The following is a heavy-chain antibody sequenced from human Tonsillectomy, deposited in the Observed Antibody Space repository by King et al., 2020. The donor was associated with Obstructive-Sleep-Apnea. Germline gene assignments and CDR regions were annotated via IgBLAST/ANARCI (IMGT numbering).Heavy chain of an antibody. Sequence: VQLVESGGGLVQPGGSLRLSCVASGFSFSLYDMHWVRQPTGKGLEWVSVSGTGGEIYYADSVKGRFSISRENAKNSLYLQMNSLKVEDTAAYYCVRGGSASSEGEFDYWGQGILVTVSS. CDR1: GFSFSLYD. CDR2: SGTGGEI. J-gene: IGHJ4*02. CDR3: VRGGSASSEGEFDY. D-gene: IGHD3-16*01. V-gene: IGHV3-13*04.